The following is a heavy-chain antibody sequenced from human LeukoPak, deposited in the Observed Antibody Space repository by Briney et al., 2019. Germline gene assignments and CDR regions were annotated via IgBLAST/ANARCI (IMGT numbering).Heavy chain of an antibody. V-gene: IGHV4-39*01. D-gene: IGHD6-13*01. J-gene: IGHJ5*02. CDR3: ARGRSSWSSGTWFDP. CDR1: GGSISSSSYY. Sequence: PSETLSLTCTVSGGSISSSSYYWGWIRQPPGKGLEWIGSIYYSGSTYYNPSLKSRVTISVDTSKNQFSLKLSSVTAADTAVYYCARGRSSWSSGTWFDPWGQGTLVTVSS. CDR2: IYYSGST.